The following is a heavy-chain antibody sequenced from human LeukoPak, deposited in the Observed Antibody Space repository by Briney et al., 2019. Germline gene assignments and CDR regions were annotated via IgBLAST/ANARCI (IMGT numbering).Heavy chain of an antibody. J-gene: IGHJ4*02. D-gene: IGHD1-7*01. CDR1: AFTFSSYW. Sequence: GGSLRLSCAASAFTFSSYWMHWVRQAPGKGLVWVSRINTDGSSTDYVDSVKGRFTISRDNAKNTLYLQMNSLRAEDTAVYYCARGGTGTTPPKFDYWGQGTLVTVSS. CDR2: INTDGSST. CDR3: ARGGTGTTPPKFDY. V-gene: IGHV3-74*01.